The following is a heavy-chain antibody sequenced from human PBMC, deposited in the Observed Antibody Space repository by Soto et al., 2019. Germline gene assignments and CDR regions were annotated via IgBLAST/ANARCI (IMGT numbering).Heavy chain of an antibody. J-gene: IGHJ6*02. CDR1: GGSISSGGYY. D-gene: IGHD6-13*01. CDR2: IYYSGST. Sequence: PSETLSLTCTVSGGSISSGGYYWSWIRQHPGKGLEWIGYIYYSGSTYYNPSLKSRVTISVDTSKNQFSLKLSSVTAADTAVYYCARDRGSYSSRRSMWYGMDVWGQGTTVTVSS. V-gene: IGHV4-31*03. CDR3: ARDRGSYSSRRSMWYGMDV.